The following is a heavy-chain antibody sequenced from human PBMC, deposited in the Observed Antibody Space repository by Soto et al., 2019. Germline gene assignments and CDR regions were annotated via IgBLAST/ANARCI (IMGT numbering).Heavy chain of an antibody. D-gene: IGHD6-13*01. Sequence: PGGSLRLSCAASGFTFSSYGMHWVRQAPGKGLEWVAVIWYDGSNKYYADSVKGRFTISRDNSKNTLYLQMNSLRAEDTAVYYCARDRAAAGNNYYYYGMDVWGQGTTVTVSS. CDR2: IWYDGSNK. V-gene: IGHV3-33*01. J-gene: IGHJ6*02. CDR1: GFTFSSYG. CDR3: ARDRAAAGNNYYYYGMDV.